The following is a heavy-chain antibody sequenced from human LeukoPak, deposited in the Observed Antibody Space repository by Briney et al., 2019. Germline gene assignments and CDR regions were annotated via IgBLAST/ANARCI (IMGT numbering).Heavy chain of an antibody. Sequence: PGGSLRLSCAASGFTISSNYMSWVRQAPGKELEWVSVIYSGGGTDYADSVKGRFTISRDNSKNTLYLQMNSLRAEDTAVYYCARAVGVTAIHNAFDIWGQGTMVTVSS. V-gene: IGHV3-66*02. CDR3: ARAVGVTAIHNAFDI. D-gene: IGHD2-21*02. CDR1: GFTISSNY. CDR2: IYSGGGT. J-gene: IGHJ3*02.